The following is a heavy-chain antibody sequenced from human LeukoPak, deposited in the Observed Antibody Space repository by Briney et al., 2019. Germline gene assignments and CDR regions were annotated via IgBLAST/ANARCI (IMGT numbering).Heavy chain of an antibody. V-gene: IGHV3-23*01. Sequence: GGSLRLSSAASGFTFSSFSMTWVRQAPGKGLEWVSSIIVSGATYYADSVKGRFTISRDSFRGMLFLQMDSLRVEDTAVYFCAKGSVGNADFASWGQGALVTVSS. J-gene: IGHJ4*02. D-gene: IGHD6-25*01. CDR1: GFTFSSFS. CDR3: AKGSVGNADFAS. CDR2: IIVSGAT.